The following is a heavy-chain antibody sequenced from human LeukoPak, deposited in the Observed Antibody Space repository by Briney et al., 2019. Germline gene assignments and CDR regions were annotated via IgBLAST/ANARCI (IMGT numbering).Heavy chain of an antibody. CDR2: ISAYNGNI. Sequence: ASVKVSCKASGYTFTSYGINWVRQAPGQGLEWMGWISAYNGNINYAQMLQGRVTMTTDTSTSTAYMDLRSLRSDDTAVYYCARGPPHRDYYYYLDVWGTGTTVTVSS. CDR3: ARGPPHRDYYYYLDV. V-gene: IGHV1-18*01. J-gene: IGHJ6*03. D-gene: IGHD5-24*01. CDR1: GYTFTSYG.